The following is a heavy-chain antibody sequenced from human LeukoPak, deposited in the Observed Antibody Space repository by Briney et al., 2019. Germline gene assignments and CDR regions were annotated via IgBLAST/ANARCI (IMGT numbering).Heavy chain of an antibody. Sequence: SETLSLTCTVSGDSIRSHYWSWIRQPPGKGLQWIGYVYYTGNTNSNPSLKSRVTISVDTSKNQFSLKLSSVTAADSAVYYCANYRAPYYLDYWGQGTLVTVSS. CDR3: ANYRAPYYLDY. CDR1: GDSIRSHY. J-gene: IGHJ4*02. D-gene: IGHD3-10*01. V-gene: IGHV4-59*11. CDR2: VYYTGNT.